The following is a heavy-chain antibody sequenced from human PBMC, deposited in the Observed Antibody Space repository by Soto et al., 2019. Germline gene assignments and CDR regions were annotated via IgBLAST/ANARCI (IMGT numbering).Heavy chain of an antibody. J-gene: IGHJ4*02. CDR2: ISSSGSTI. D-gene: IGHD6-13*01. CDR3: ASSASRRWYALLDY. V-gene: IGHV3-11*01. CDR1: GFTFSDYY. Sequence: GGSLRLSCAASGFTFSDYYMSWIRQAPGKGLEWVSYISSSGSTIYYADSVKGRFTISRDNAKNSLYLQMNSLRAEDTAVYYCASSASRRWYALLDYWGQGTLVTVSS.